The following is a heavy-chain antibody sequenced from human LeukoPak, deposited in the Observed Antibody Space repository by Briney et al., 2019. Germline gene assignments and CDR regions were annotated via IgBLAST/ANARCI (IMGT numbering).Heavy chain of an antibody. J-gene: IGHJ4*02. CDR1: GGTFISYA. Sequence: GASVKVSCKASGGTFISYAISWVRQAPGQGLEWMGGIIPIFGTANYAQKFQGRVTITADESTSTAYMELSSLRSEDTAVYYCAADRYTYYYDSSGYCYFDYWGQGTLVTVSS. V-gene: IGHV1-69*13. CDR2: IIPIFGTA. CDR3: AADRYTYYYDSSGYCYFDY. D-gene: IGHD3-22*01.